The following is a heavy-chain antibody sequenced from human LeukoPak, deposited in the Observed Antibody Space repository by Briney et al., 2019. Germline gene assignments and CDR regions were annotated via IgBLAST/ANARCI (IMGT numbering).Heavy chain of an antibody. CDR3: ARARFYGDYSFDY. J-gene: IGHJ4*02. CDR2: IGTAGDT. Sequence: GGSLRLSCAASGFTFSSYHKYSVRQATGKGLEWVPAIGTAGDTYYPGSVKGRFTISRENAKNSLYLQMNSLRAGDTAVYYCARARFYGDYSFDYWGQGTLVTVSS. D-gene: IGHD4-17*01. V-gene: IGHV3-13*04. CDR1: GFTFSSYH.